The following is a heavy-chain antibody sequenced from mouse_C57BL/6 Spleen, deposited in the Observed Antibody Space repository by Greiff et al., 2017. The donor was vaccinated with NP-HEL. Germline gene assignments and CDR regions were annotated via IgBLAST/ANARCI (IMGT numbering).Heavy chain of an antibody. J-gene: IGHJ1*03. V-gene: IGHV1-85*01. CDR1: GYTFTSYD. CDR3: ARSGGDWYFDV. Sequence: QVQLQQSGPELVKPGASVKLSCKASGYTFTSYDINWVKQRPGKGLEWIGWIYPRDGSTKYNEKFKGKATLTVDTSSSTAYMELHSLTSEDAAVYFCARSGGDWYFDVWGTGATVTVSS. CDR2: IYPRDGST. D-gene: IGHD3-2*02.